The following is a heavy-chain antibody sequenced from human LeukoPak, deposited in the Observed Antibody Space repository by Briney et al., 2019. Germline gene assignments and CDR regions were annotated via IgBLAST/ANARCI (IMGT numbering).Heavy chain of an antibody. D-gene: IGHD5-18*01. V-gene: IGHV3-48*03. Sequence: GGSLRLSCAASGFTFSSYEMNWVRQAPGKGLEWVSYISSSGSTIYYADSVKGRFTISRDNAKNSLYLQMNSLRAEDTAVYYCARDNTGGYSYGRYFDYWGLGTLVAVSS. CDR1: GFTFSSYE. CDR3: ARDNTGGYSYGRYFDY. J-gene: IGHJ4*02. CDR2: ISSSGSTI.